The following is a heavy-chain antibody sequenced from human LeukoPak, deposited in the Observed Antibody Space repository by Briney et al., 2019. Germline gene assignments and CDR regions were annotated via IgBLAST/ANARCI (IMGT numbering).Heavy chain of an antibody. CDR1: GGSISSGGYY. CDR2: IYYSGST. V-gene: IGHV4-31*03. D-gene: IGHD3-10*01. CDR3: AREDRDYYGSGSRYFDY. Sequence: PSETLSLTCTVSGGSISSGGYYWSWIRQHPGKGLEWFGYIYYSGSTYYNPSLKSRVTISVDTSKNQFSLKLSSVAAADTAVYYCAREDRDYYGSGSRYFDYWGQGTLVTVSS. J-gene: IGHJ4*02.